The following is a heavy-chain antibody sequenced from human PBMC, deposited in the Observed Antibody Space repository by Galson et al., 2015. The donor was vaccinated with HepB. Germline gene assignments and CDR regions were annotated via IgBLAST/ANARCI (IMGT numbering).Heavy chain of an antibody. CDR3: TTSPFGVVPNLYYYYYYMDV. D-gene: IGHD3-3*01. V-gene: IGHV3-15*07. CDR1: GFPFRNAW. CDR2: IKSKTDGGTI. J-gene: IGHJ6*03. Sequence: SLRLSCAASGFPFRNAWMNWVRQAPGKGLEWVGRIKSKTDGGTIDYAAPVKGRITISRDDSKNTLYLQMNSLKTEDTAVYYCTTSPFGVVPNLYYYYYYMDVWGRGTTVTVSS.